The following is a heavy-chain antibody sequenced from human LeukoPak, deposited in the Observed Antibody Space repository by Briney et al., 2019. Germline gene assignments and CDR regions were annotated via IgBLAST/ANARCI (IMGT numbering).Heavy chain of an antibody. V-gene: IGHV1-2*02. CDR1: GGTFSSYA. CDR3: ARRGHGDLDY. Sequence: ASVKVSCKASGGTFSSYAISWVRQAPGQGLEWMGWINPNSGGTNYVQKFQGRVTMTRDTSISTAYMELSRLTSDDTAVYYCARRGHGDLDYWGQGTLVTVSS. CDR2: INPNSGGT. J-gene: IGHJ4*02. D-gene: IGHD4-17*01.